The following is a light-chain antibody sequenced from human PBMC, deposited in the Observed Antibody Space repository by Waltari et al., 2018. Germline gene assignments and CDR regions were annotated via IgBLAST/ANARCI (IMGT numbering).Light chain of an antibody. Sequence: DIQMTHAPSSLSASVGDRVTITCQSSQDIDKNLNWFQQKPGKAPKVLIYDASNLRTGVPLRFSGSGSGTHFTLTINSLQPEDTATYYCQHYKNVPLTFGGGTKVEIK. J-gene: IGKJ4*01. CDR1: QDIDKN. CDR2: DAS. V-gene: IGKV1-33*01. CDR3: QHYKNVPLT.